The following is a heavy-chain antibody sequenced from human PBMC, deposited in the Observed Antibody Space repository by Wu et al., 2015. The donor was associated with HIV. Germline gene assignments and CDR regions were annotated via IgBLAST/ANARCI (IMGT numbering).Heavy chain of an antibody. CDR3: AREQDYYDSSGPAAFDY. D-gene: IGHD3-22*01. J-gene: IGHJ4*02. Sequence: QVQLVQSGAELKKPGSSVKVSCKASGGTFSNYAISWVRQAPGQGLEWMGIINPSGGSTSYAQKFQGRVTMTRDTSTSTVYMELSSLRSEDTAVYYCAREQDYYDSSGPAAFDYWGQGTLVTVSS. CDR2: INPSGGST. CDR1: GGTFSNYA. V-gene: IGHV1-46*01.